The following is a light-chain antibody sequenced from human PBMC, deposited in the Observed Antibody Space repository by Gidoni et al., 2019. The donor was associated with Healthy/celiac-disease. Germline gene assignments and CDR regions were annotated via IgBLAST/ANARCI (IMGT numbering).Light chain of an antibody. V-gene: IGKV4-1*01. J-gene: IGKJ1*01. Sequence: DIVMTQSPDSLGGSLGERATINCKSSQRVLYSSNNQNYLAWYQQKPGQPPKLLIYWASTRESGVPDRFSGSGSGTDFTLTISSLQAEDVAVYYCQQYYSTPWTFGQGTKVEIK. CDR2: WAS. CDR1: QRVLYSSNNQNY. CDR3: QQYYSTPWT.